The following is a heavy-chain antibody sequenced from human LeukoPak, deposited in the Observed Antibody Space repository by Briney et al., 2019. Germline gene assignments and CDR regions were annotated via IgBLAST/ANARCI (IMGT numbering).Heavy chain of an antibody. CDR2: ISYDGSNK. CDR3: ARNQDSATLHMDV. J-gene: IGHJ6*02. D-gene: IGHD2-15*01. V-gene: IGHV3-30*03. CDR1: GFTFSSYG. Sequence: GRSLRLSCAASGFTFSSYGMHWVRQAPGKGLEWVAVISYDGSNKYYADSVKGRFTTSRDNSKNTLYLQMNSLRAEDTAVYYCARNQDSATLHMDVWGQGTTVTVSS.